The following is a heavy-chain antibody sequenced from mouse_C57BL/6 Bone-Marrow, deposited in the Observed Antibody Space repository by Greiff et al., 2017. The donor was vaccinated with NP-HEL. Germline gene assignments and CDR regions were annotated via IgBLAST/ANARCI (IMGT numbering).Heavy chain of an antibody. CDR2: IYPRSGNT. D-gene: IGHD2-10*01. CDR3: ASWPTMGY. J-gene: IGHJ2*01. CDR1: GYTFTSYG. V-gene: IGHV1-81*01. Sequence: VQLQESGAELARPGASVKLSCKASGYTFTSYGISWVKQRTGQGLEWIGEIYPRSGNTYYNEKFKGKATLTADKSSSIAYMELRSLTSEDSAVYFCASWPTMGYWGQGTTLTVSS.